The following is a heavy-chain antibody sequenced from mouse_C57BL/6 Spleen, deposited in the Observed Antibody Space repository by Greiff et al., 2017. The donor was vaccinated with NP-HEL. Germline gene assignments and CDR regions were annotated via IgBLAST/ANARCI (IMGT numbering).Heavy chain of an antibody. CDR2: IYPRSGNT. D-gene: IGHD2-3*01. J-gene: IGHJ2*01. CDR1: GYTFTSYG. V-gene: IGHV1-81*01. CDR3: ARMRNDGYSDS. Sequence: QVQLQQSGAELARPGASVKLSCKASGYTFTSYGISWVKQRPGQGLAWIGEIYPRSGNTYYNEKFKGKATLTADKSSSTAYTELRSLTSEDSVVYFCARMRNDGYSDSWGEDTTLTVSS.